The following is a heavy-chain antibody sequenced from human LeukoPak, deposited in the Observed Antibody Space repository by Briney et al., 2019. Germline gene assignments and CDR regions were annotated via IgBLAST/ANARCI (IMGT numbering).Heavy chain of an antibody. V-gene: IGHV3-48*03. J-gene: IGHJ5*02. Sequence: GGSLRLSCAASGFTFSSYEMNWVRQAPGKGLEWVSYISSSGSTIYYADSVKGRFTISRDNAKNSLYLQMNSLRAEDTAVYYCARVRGNGATITSWGQGTLVTVSS. D-gene: IGHD5-12*01. CDR3: ARVRGNGATITS. CDR2: ISSSGSTI. CDR1: GFTFSSYE.